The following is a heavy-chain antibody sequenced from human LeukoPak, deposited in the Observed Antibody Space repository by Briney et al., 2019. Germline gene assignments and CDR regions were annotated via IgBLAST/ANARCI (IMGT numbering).Heavy chain of an antibody. D-gene: IGHD3-3*01. CDR2: IIPIFGTA. V-gene: IGHV1-69*05. J-gene: IGHJ5*02. CDR1: GGTFSSYA. Sequence: GASVKVSCKASGGTFSSYAISWVRQAPGQGLEWMGGIIPIFGTANYAQKFQGRVTITTDESTSTAYMELGSLRSEDTAVYYCARVVGVVMHWFDPWGQGILVTVSS. CDR3: ARVVGVVMHWFDP.